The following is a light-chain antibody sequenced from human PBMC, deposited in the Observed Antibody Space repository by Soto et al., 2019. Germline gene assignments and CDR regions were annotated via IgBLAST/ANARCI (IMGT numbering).Light chain of an antibody. Sequence: IVLTRSPATLSLSPGDRATLSCRAIQSFGTFLAWYQQRPGQVPRLLIYDASNRATGIPARFSGSGSGTAFTLTISSLEPEDFAVYYCQQRSSWPPTTFGQGTRMEIK. CDR2: DAS. J-gene: IGKJ5*01. CDR1: QSFGTF. CDR3: QQRSSWPPTT. V-gene: IGKV3-11*01.